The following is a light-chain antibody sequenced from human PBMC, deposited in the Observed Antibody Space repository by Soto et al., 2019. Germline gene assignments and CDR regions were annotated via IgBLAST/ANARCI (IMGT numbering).Light chain of an antibody. CDR2: KAS. CDR1: QTISIW. CDR3: QHYNSYSEA. Sequence: DIQMTQSPSTLSGSVGDRVTITCRASQTISIWLSWYQQKPGKAPKLLIYKASTLKSGVPSRFSGSGSGTEFTLTISSLQPDDFETYYCQHYNSYSEAFGQGTKVDIK. V-gene: IGKV1-5*03. J-gene: IGKJ1*01.